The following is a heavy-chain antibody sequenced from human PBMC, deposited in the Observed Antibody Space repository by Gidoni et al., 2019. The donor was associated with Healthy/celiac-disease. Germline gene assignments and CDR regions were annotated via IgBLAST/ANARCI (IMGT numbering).Heavy chain of an antibody. CDR1: GFTFSSYA. CDR2: ISYDGSNK. V-gene: IGHV3-30-3*01. CDR3: AREPQRGNIYGMDV. Sequence: QVQLVASGGGVVQPGWSLRPSCAASGFTFSSYAMHWVRQAPGKGLEWVAVISYDGSNKYYADSVKGRFTISRDNSKNTLYLQMNSLRAEDTAVYYCAREPQRGNIYGMDVWGQGTTVTVSS. J-gene: IGHJ6*02. D-gene: IGHD1-26*01.